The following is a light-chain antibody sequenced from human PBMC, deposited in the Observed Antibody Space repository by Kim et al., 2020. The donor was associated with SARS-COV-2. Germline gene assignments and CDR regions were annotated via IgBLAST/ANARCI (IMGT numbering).Light chain of an antibody. CDR1: SSDVGDDNY. CDR2: DVS. CDR3: SSYTTGSTYV. V-gene: IGLV2-14*03. J-gene: IGLJ1*01. Sequence: QSALTQPASVSGSPGQSITISCSGTSSDVGDDNYVSWYQQHPGKVPKLMIYDVSERPSGVSNRFSGSKSGNTASLTISGLQAEDEADYYCSSYTTGSTYVFGTGTKVTVL.